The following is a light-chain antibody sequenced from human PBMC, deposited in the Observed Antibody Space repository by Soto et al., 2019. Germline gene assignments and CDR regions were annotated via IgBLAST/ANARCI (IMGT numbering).Light chain of an antibody. V-gene: IGKV3-15*01. CDR1: QSVSSN. J-gene: IGKJ2*01. CDR3: QQYNNWPYT. CDR2: GAS. Sequence: EIVMTQSPATLSVSPGERATLSCRASQSVSSNLAWYQQKPGQAPRLLIYGASTRATGIPARFSRGGSGTEVTLPISSLQSEDFAVYYCQQYNNWPYTFGQGTKLEIK.